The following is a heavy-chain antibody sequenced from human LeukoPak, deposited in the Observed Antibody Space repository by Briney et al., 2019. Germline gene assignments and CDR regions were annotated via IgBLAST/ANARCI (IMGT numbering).Heavy chain of an antibody. J-gene: IGHJ4*02. D-gene: IGHD4/OR15-4a*01. CDR2: IYYSGST. CDR1: GVSISSAAYY. CDR3: ARADSVLPSSVDY. V-gene: IGHV4-31*03. Sequence: PSETLSLTCTVSGVSISSAAYYWSWIRQHPGKGLEWIGYIYYSGSTYYNPSLKSRVSISIDTSKNQFSLKLNSVTAADTAVYYCARADSVLPSSVDYWGQGTLVTVSS.